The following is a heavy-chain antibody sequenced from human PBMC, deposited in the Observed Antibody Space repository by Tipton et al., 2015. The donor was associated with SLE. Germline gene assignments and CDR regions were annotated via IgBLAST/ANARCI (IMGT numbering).Heavy chain of an antibody. CDR1: GFVFGSYT. CDR2: ITRTGGTT. Sequence: SLRLSCAASGFVFGSYTMTWVRQAPGKGLEWVSAITRTGGTTYYADSVRGRFTISRDNSQNTLYLQMSSLRAEDTAIYYCAREQPTDYVFDYWGQGTLVTVSS. J-gene: IGHJ4*02. CDR3: AREQPTDYVFDY. D-gene: IGHD4-17*01. V-gene: IGHV3-23*01.